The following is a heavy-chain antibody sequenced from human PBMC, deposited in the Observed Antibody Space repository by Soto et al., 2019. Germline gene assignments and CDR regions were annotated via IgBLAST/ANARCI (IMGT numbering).Heavy chain of an antibody. CDR2: IYPSDSET. J-gene: IGHJ5*02. Sequence: EVQLVQSGAEVKKPGESVKISCQGSGYSFSTYWIAWVSQMPGKGLEYMGIIYPSDSETRYSPSLEGRVTISVDKSISTAYLPWRSLNATDTATYFCALGGSGPDCWFDPWGRGTLVTVSS. CDR3: ALGGSGPDCWFDP. V-gene: IGHV5-51*01. CDR1: GYSFSTYW. D-gene: IGHD3-16*01.